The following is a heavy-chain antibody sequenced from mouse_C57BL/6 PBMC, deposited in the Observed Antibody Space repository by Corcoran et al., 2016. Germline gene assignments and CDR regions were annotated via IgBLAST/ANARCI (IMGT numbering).Heavy chain of an antibody. Sequence: EVQLQQSGPVLVKPGASVNMSCKASGYTFTDYYMNWVKQSHGKSLEWIGVINPYNGGTSYNQKFKGKSTLTVDKSSSTAYMELNSLTSEDSAVYYCATTPYYFDYWGQGTTLTVSS. V-gene: IGHV1-19*01. CDR1: GYTFTDYY. CDR2: INPYNGGT. CDR3: ATTPYYFDY. D-gene: IGHD6-1*01. J-gene: IGHJ2*01.